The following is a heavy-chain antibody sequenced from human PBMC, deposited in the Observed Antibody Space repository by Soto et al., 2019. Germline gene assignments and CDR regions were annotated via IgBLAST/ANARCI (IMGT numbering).Heavy chain of an antibody. CDR1: GFTFSSYW. Sequence: LRLSCAASGFTFSSYWMSWVRQAPGKGLEWVANIKQDGSEKYYVDSVKGRFTISRDNAKSSLYLQMNSLRAEDTAVYYCARDSPAFYYYYYGMDVWGQGTTVTVSS. V-gene: IGHV3-7*01. CDR2: IKQDGSEK. J-gene: IGHJ6*02. CDR3: ARDSPAFYYYYYGMDV.